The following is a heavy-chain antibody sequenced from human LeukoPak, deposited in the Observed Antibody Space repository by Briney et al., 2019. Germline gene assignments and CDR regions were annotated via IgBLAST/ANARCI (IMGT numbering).Heavy chain of an antibody. CDR3: ARVVQGFDDFEI. D-gene: IGHD2-2*01. J-gene: IGHJ3*02. CDR2: INNSGST. V-gene: IGHV4-34*01. CDR1: GGSFSGYY. Sequence: SETLSLTCAVYGGSFSGYYWSWIRQPPGKGLEWIGEINNSGSTNYNTSLKNRVTISVDTSKNQFSLKLSSVTAADTAVYYCARVVQGFDDFEIWGQGTMVTVSS.